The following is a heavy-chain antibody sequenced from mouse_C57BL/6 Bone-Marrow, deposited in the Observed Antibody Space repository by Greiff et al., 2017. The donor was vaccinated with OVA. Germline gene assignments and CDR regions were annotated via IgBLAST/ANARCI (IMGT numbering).Heavy chain of an antibody. CDR2: ISNLAYSI. D-gene: IGHD1-1*01. CDR1: GFTFSDYG. CDR3: ARQGDYYGSPLFAY. Sequence: DVKLVESGGGLVQPGGSLKLSCAASGFTFSDYGMAWVRQAPRKGLEWVAFISNLAYSIYYADTVTGRFTISRENAKNTLYLEMSSLRSEDTAMYYCARQGDYYGSPLFAYWGQGTLVTVSA. V-gene: IGHV5-15*01. J-gene: IGHJ3*01.